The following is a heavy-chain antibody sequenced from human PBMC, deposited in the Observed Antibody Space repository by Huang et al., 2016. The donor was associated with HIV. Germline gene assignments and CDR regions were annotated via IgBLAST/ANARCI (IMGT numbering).Heavy chain of an antibody. Sequence: QLQLQASGPGLVKPSETLSLTCTVSGDSIRSDNYYWGWFRHPPGKGLEWIGSIYYSGSTYYHPSLKSRVTITVDTSKNQFSVKMRSVTAADTAVYYCARLPGSITMIRGVITDPYWGQGTLVTVSS. CDR1: GDSIRSDNYY. D-gene: IGHD3-10*01. V-gene: IGHV4-39*01. CDR3: ARLPGSITMIRGVITDPY. CDR2: IYYSGST. J-gene: IGHJ4*02.